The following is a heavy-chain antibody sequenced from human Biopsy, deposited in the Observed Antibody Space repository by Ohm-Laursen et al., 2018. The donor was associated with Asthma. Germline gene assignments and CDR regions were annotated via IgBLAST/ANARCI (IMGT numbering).Heavy chain of an antibody. CDR2: IFPGDSDT. CDR1: GYIFTSYW. CDR3: ARLAYGSGSFFDF. D-gene: IGHD3-10*01. V-gene: IGHV5-51*01. J-gene: IGHJ4*02. Sequence: ESLRISCKASGYIFTSYWIGWVRQMPGKGLEWMGIIFPGDSDTIYSPSSQGQVTISADKSISTAYLQWSSLKASDTAIYYCARLAYGSGSFFDFWGQGTLVTVAS.